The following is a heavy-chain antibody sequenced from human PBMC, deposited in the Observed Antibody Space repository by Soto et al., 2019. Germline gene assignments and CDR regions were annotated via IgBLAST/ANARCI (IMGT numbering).Heavy chain of an antibody. CDR3: AKEYCGGHCSSDYFDY. D-gene: IGHD2-21*01. CDR1: GFTFSNYG. CDR2: ISRDGSVR. V-gene: IGHV3-30*18. J-gene: IGHJ4*02. Sequence: SLRLSCAASGFTFSNYGIHWVRQAPGNGLEWVAVISRDGSVRYYADSVKGRFTISRDNSKNTLYLQVNNLRPEDTAVYYCAKEYCGGHCSSDYFDYWGQGTLVTVSS.